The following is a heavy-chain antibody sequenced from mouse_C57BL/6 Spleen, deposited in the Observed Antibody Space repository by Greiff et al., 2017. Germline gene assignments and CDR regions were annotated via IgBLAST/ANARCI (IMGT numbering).Heavy chain of an antibody. Sequence: QVQLKQPGAELVKPGASVKMSCKASGYTFTSYWITWVKQRPGQGLEWIGDIYPGSGSTNYNEKFKSKATLTVDTSSSTAYMQLSSLTSEDSAVYYCARYGYYGSSYSYWYFDVWGTGTTVTVSS. CDR2: IYPGSGST. D-gene: IGHD1-1*01. J-gene: IGHJ1*03. V-gene: IGHV1-55*01. CDR1: GYTFTSYW. CDR3: ARYGYYGSSYSYWYFDV.